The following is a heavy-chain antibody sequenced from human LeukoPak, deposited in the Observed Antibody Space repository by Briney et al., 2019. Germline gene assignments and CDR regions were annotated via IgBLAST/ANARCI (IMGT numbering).Heavy chain of an antibody. J-gene: IGHJ5*02. D-gene: IGHD5/OR15-5a*01. CDR3: ASCVWALS. Sequence: PSETPSLTCTVSGDSFPRSRYSWGWIRQPPGKGLEWIGAIYSSGSTYHNPSLQSRVTISVDTSKNQFSLRLSSVTASDTAVYYCASCVWALSWGQGTLVTVSS. CDR2: IYSSGST. V-gene: IGHV4-39*01. CDR1: GDSFPRSRYS.